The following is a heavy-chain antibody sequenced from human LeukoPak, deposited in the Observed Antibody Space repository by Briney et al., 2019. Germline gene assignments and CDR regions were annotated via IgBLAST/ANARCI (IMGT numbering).Heavy chain of an antibody. CDR1: GFTFSSYA. V-gene: IGHV3-30*18. CDR3: AKGAVAGRPDNWFDP. J-gene: IGHJ5*02. D-gene: IGHD6-19*01. Sequence: GGSLRLSCAASGFTFSSYAMSWVCQAPGKGLEWVAVISYDGSNKYYADSVKGRFTISRDNSKNTLYPQMNSLRAEDTAVYYCAKGAVAGRPDNWFDPWGQGTLVTVSS. CDR2: ISYDGSNK.